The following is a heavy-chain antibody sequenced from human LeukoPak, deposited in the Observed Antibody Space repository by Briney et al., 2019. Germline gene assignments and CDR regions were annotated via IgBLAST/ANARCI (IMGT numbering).Heavy chain of an antibody. CDR2: IYHSGST. Sequence: SETLSLTCTVSGYSISSGYYWGWIRQPPGKGLEWIGSIYHSGSTYYNPSLKSRVTISVDKSKNQFSLKLSSVTAADTAVYYCARGGGSSGYFDYWGQGTLVTVSS. D-gene: IGHD3-22*01. V-gene: IGHV4-38-2*02. CDR1: GYSISSGYY. J-gene: IGHJ4*02. CDR3: ARGGGSSGYFDY.